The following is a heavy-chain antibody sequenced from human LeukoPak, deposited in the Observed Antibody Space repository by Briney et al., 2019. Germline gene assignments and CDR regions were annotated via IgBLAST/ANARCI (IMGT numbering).Heavy chain of an antibody. V-gene: IGHV3-23*01. CDR2: ISVSGGST. CDR1: GFTFSSYA. CDR3: AKDGYYDSSGYYFDY. Sequence: GGSLRLSCAASGFTFSSYAMSWVRQAPGKGLEWVSSISVSGGSTYYADSVKGRFTISRDTSHNTLYLQMNSLRADDTAVYYCAKDGYYDSSGYYFDYWGQGTLVTVSS. J-gene: IGHJ4*02. D-gene: IGHD3-22*01.